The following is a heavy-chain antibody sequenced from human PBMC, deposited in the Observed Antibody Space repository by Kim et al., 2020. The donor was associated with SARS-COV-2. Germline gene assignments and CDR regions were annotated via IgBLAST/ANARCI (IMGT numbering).Heavy chain of an antibody. D-gene: IGHD6-13*01. J-gene: IGHJ6*02. CDR1: GYSFTSYW. CDR2: IYPGDSDT. V-gene: IGHV5-51*01. CDR3: ARHGGIAAADYGMDV. Sequence: GESLKISCKGSGYSFTSYWIGWVRQMPGKGLEWMGIIYPGDSDTRYSPSFQGQVTISADKSISTAYLQWSSLKASDTAMYYCARHGGIAAADYGMDVWGQGTTVTVSS.